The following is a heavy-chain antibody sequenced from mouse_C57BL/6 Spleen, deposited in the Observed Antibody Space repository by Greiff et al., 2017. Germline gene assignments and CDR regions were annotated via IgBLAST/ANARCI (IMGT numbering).Heavy chain of an antibody. CDR3: AIYTMITTYYLDY. CDR2: IHPSDSDT. Sequence: QVHVKQPGAELVKPGASVKVSCKASGYTFTSYWMHWVKQRPGQGLEWIGRIHPSDSDTNYNQKFKGKATLTVDKSSSTAYMQLSSLTSEDSAVYYCAIYTMITTYYLDYWGQGTTLTVSS. CDR1: GYTFTSYW. D-gene: IGHD2-4*01. J-gene: IGHJ2*01. V-gene: IGHV1-74*01.